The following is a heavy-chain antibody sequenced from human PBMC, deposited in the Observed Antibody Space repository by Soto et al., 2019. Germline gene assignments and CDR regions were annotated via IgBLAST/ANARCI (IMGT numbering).Heavy chain of an antibody. CDR3: ARDRVRGGMDV. J-gene: IGHJ6*02. CDR2: IWYDGNNK. CDR1: GFTLSSYG. V-gene: IGHV3-33*01. Sequence: QVQLVESGGGVVQPGRSRRLSCAASGFTLSSYGMHWVRQAPGKGLEWVAVIWYDGNNKYYADSVKGRFIISRDNSKNTLYLQMNTLRVEDTAVYYCARDRVRGGMDVWGQGTTVTVSS.